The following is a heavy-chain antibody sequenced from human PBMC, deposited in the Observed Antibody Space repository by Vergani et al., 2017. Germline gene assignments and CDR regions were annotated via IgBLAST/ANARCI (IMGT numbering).Heavy chain of an antibody. CDR3: PRVTRFSDPHNYYYYCYMDV. J-gene: IGHJ6*03. D-gene: IGHD1/OR15-1a*01. CDR2: INHSGST. CDR1: GASFSAYH. V-gene: IGHV4-34*01. Sequence: QVQVQQWGAGLLKPSETLSLTCAVYGASFSAYHWTWIRQSPGTGLEWIGDINHSGSTNYNPSLKSRVTISMDTSKRQFSLKLRSVTAADTAVYYCPRVTRFSDPHNYYYYCYMDVWGRGTTVTVSS.